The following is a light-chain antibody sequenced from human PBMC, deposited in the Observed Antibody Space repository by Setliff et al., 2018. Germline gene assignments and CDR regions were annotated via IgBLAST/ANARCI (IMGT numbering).Light chain of an antibody. CDR2: GVS. Sequence: QSALTQPASVSGSPGQSITISCSGTSSDVGSYDLDSWYQQHPGKAPKLIIYGVSDRPSGVSSRFSGSKSGNTAYLTISGLQTEDEAEYYCNAYASDTTYVFGSGTKVTVL. J-gene: IGLJ1*01. CDR3: NAYASDTTYV. V-gene: IGLV2-14*03. CDR1: SSDVGSYDL.